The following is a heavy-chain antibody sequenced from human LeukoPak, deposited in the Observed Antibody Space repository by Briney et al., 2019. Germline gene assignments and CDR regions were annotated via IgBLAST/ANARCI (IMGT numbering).Heavy chain of an antibody. CDR1: GFTFSSYG. CDR2: IRYDGSNK. D-gene: IGHD2-2*02. V-gene: IGHV3-30*02. Sequence: GGSLRLSCAASGFTFSSYGMHWVRQAPGKGLEWVAFIRYDGSNKYYADSVKGRFTISRDNSKNTLYLQMNSLRAEDTAVHYCAKGERGYCSSTSCYKVDYWGQGTLVTVSS. CDR3: AKGERGYCSSTSCYKVDY. J-gene: IGHJ4*02.